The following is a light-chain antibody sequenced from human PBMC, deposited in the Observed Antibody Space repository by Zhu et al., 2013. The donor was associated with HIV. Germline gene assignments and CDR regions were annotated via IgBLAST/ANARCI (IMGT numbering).Light chain of an antibody. Sequence: QSVLTQPPSVSGAPGQRVTISCTGSSSNIGAGYDVHWYHQLPGAAPKLLIYDNNKPSSGIPDRFSGSKSGASATLGISGLQSGDEADYYCAAWDDSLTGVVFGGGTKLTVL. J-gene: IGLJ2*01. CDR2: DNN. V-gene: IGLV1-40*01. CDR1: SSNIGAGYD. CDR3: AAWDDSLTGVV.